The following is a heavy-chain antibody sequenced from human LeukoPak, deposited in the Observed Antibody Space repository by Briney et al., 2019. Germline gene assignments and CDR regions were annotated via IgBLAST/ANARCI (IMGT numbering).Heavy chain of an antibody. J-gene: IGHJ6*02. Sequence: ASVKVSCKASGYTFTSYYMHWVRQAPGQGLEWMGIINPSGGSTSYAQKFQGRVTMTRDTSTSTVYMELSSLGSEDTAVYYCARDRGVGATSAAYGMDVWGQGTTVTVSS. V-gene: IGHV1-46*01. CDR2: INPSGGST. CDR1: GYTFTSYY. CDR3: ARDRGVGATSAAYGMDV. D-gene: IGHD1-26*01.